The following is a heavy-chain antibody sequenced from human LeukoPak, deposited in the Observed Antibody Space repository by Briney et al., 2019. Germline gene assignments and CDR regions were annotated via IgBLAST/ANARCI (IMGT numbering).Heavy chain of an antibody. J-gene: IGHJ4*02. V-gene: IGHV4-39*07. CDR1: GGSISSSSYY. CDR2: IYYSGST. D-gene: IGHD3-22*01. CDR3: AREVGYYYDSSGYYYGGPFDY. Sequence: PSETLSLTCTVSGGSISSSSYYWGWIRQPPGKGLEWIGSIYYSGSTYYNPSLKSRVTISVDTSKNQFSLKLSSVTAADTAVYYCAREVGYYYDSSGYYYGGPFDYWGQGTLVTVSS.